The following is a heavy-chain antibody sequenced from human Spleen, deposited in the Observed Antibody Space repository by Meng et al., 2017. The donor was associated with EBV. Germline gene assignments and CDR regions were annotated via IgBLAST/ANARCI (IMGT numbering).Heavy chain of an antibody. V-gene: IGHV4-39*01. CDR1: GGSRRRLYY. CDR2: VHFLGST. Sequence: VQPSETLSLTGTVSGGSRRRLYYGVRMRPPPGRELEWIGRVHFLGSTSPLPSLNRRVIVSVDTSTNQFSLRLTAVTAADTAGYYCARPFPSWQSPRLDPFGAWGQGTLVTVSS. D-gene: IGHD6-19*01. J-gene: IGHJ5*02. CDR3: ARPFPSWQSPRLDPFGA.